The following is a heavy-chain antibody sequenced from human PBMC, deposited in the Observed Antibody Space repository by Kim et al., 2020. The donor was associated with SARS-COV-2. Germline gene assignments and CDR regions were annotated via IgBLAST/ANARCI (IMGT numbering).Heavy chain of an antibody. V-gene: IGHV4-39*01. CDR3: ARFKPHGVWGSLDEY. Sequence: SETLSLTCSVSGGSISTTSYYWGWIRQPPGKGLEWIGSIFYSGITYYNPSLQSRVTISIDTSKNQFSLRLTSVTAADTAVFFCARFKPHGVWGSLDEYWG. J-gene: IGHJ4*01. D-gene: IGHD3-16*01. CDR1: GGSISTTSYY. CDR2: IFYSGIT.